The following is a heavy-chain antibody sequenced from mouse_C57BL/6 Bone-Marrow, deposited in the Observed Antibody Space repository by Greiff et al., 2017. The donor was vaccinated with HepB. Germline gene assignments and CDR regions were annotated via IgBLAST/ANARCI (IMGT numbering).Heavy chain of an antibody. V-gene: IGHV1-50*01. D-gene: IGHD1-1*01. J-gene: IGHJ3*01. CDR2: IDPSDSYT. CDR3: ARRRGSSPY. CDR1: GYTFTSYW. Sequence: QVQLKQPGAELVKPGASVKLSCKASGYTFTSYWMQWVKQRPGQGLEWIGEIDPSDSYTNYNQKFKGKATLTVDTSSSTAYMQLSSLTSEDSAVYYCARRRGSSPYWGQGTLVTVSA.